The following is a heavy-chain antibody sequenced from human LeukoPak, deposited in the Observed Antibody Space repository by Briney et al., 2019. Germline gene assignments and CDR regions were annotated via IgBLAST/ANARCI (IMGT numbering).Heavy chain of an antibody. D-gene: IGHD3-10*01. J-gene: IGHJ6*02. CDR1: GGSISSGGYY. CDR2: IYYSGST. Sequence: PSETLSLTCTVSGGSISSGGYYWSWIRQHPGKGLEWIGYIYYSGSTYYNPSLKSRVTISVDTSKNQFSLKLSSVTAADTAVYYCARVRVVRGVMGGLDVWGQGTTVTVSS. V-gene: IGHV4-31*03. CDR3: ARVRVVRGVMGGLDV.